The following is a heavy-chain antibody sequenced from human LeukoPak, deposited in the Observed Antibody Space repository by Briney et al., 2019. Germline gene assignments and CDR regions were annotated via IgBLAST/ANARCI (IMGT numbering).Heavy chain of an antibody. CDR3: ARAHRPYDILTGYPDY. D-gene: IGHD3-9*01. CDR2: INAGNGNT. J-gene: IGHJ4*02. Sequence: ASVKVSCKASGYTFTSYGISWVRQAPGQRLEWMGWINAGNGNTKYSQKFQGRVTITRDTSASTAYMELSSLRSEDTAVYYCARAHRPYDILTGYPDYWGQGTLVTVSS. CDR1: GYTFTSYG. V-gene: IGHV1-3*01.